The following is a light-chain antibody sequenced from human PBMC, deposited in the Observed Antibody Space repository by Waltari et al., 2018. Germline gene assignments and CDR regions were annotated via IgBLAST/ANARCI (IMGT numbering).Light chain of an antibody. V-gene: IGKV3-20*01. CDR3: QHYVRLPAT. J-gene: IGKJ1*01. CDR1: QSVSRA. CDR2: GAS. Sequence: IVLTQPPGSLSSSPGERVTLSCRASQSVSRALAWYQQKPGQAPRLLIFGASNRATGIPDRFSGSGSETDFSLTISRLEPEDFAVYYCQHYVRLPATFGRGTKVEIK.